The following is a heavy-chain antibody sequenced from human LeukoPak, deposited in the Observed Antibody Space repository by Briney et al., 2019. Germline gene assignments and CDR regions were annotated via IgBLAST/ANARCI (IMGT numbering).Heavy chain of an antibody. V-gene: IGHV4-59*13. CDR1: GGSISSYY. Sequence: SETLSLTCTVYGGSISSYYWTWIRQPPGKGLEWIGCIYYSGSTNYNPSLKSRVTISIDTPKNQFSLKLSSVTAADTAVYYYARDYYFGSGSYDYWGQGTLVTVSS. J-gene: IGHJ4*02. CDR2: IYYSGST. D-gene: IGHD3-10*01. CDR3: ARDYYFGSGSYDY.